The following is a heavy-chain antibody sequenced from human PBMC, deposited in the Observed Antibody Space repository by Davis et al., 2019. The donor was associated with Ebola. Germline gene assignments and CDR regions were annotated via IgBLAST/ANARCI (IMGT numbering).Heavy chain of an antibody. Sequence: GESLKISCKDSGNSFNTHWIGWVRQMPGKGLEWMGIIYTGDSDTRYSPSFRGQVTISVDKSISTTYLQWSSLKASDSATYYCARGEDNYGWTSGWYFDPWGQGTLVTVSS. CDR3: ARGEDNYGWTSGWYFDP. CDR1: GNSFNTHW. D-gene: IGHD6-19*01. J-gene: IGHJ5*02. CDR2: IYTGDSDT. V-gene: IGHV5-51*01.